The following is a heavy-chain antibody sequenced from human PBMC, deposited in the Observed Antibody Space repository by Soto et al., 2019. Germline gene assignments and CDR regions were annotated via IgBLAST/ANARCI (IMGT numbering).Heavy chain of an antibody. J-gene: IGHJ4*02. Sequence: QVQLVESGGGVVQPGRSLRISCAASGFTFSTYAMHWVRQAPGKGLEWVAVISYDGSNKYYADSVKGRFTISRDNSKNTLYLQMNSLRAEDTAVYYCARDKSPYSSGWHNRHFDYWGQGTLVTVSS. CDR2: ISYDGSNK. D-gene: IGHD6-19*01. CDR1: GFTFSTYA. CDR3: ARDKSPYSSGWHNRHFDY. V-gene: IGHV3-30-3*01.